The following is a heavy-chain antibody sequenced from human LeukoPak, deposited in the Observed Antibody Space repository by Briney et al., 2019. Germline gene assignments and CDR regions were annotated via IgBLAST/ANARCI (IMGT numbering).Heavy chain of an antibody. CDR2: IWYDGSNK. Sequence: GGSLRLSCAASGFTFSSYGMHWVRQAPGKGLEWVAVIWYDGSNKYYADSVKGRFTISRDNSKNTLYLQMNSLRAEDTAVYYCARDGIITMVWGASGGMDVWGQGTTVTVSS. CDR3: ARDGIITMVWGASGGMDV. D-gene: IGHD3-10*01. V-gene: IGHV3-33*01. CDR1: GFTFSSYG. J-gene: IGHJ6*02.